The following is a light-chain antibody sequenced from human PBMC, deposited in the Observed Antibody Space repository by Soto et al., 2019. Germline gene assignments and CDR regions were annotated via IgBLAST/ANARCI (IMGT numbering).Light chain of an antibody. CDR1: ESVSDSY. CDR3: QQYGNSPLYS. CDR2: GAS. V-gene: IGKV3-20*01. J-gene: IGKJ2*03. Sequence: EIVLTQSPGTLSLSPGERATLSCRASESVSDSYLAWYQQRPGQAPRLLIYGASNKATRVPGRFGGSGSGTDFNLTISRLEPEDFAVYYCQQYGNSPLYSFGQGTKLEIK.